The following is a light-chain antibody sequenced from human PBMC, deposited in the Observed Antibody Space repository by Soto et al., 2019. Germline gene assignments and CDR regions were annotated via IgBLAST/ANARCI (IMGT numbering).Light chain of an antibody. CDR3: QQYYSTLPYT. J-gene: IGKJ2*01. CDR1: QSVLHSSTYRNN. Sequence: DIVLTQSPDSLAVSLGERATINCKSSQSVLHSSTYRNNLAWYQQKPGQPPKLLIYWASARESGVPDRFSGSGSGTDFTLTISSLQAEDVAVYYCQQYYSTLPYTFGQGTKLEIK. V-gene: IGKV4-1*01. CDR2: WAS.